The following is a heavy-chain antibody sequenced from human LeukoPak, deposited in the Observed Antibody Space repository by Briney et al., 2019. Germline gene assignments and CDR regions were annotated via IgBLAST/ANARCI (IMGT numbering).Heavy chain of an antibody. V-gene: IGHV1-2*02. J-gene: IGHJ6*03. Sequence: ASVKVSCKASGYTFTGYYMHWVRQAPGQGLEWMGWINPNSGGTNYAQKFQGRVTMTRDTSISTAYMELSRLRSDDTAVYYCAREGGPYYGSGSSKANYYNYYMDVWGKGTTVTISS. CDR1: GYTFTGYY. D-gene: IGHD3-10*01. CDR3: AREGGPYYGSGSSKANYYNYYMDV. CDR2: INPNSGGT.